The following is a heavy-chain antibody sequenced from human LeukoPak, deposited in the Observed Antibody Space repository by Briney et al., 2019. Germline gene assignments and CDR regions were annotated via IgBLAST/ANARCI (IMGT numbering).Heavy chain of an antibody. CDR3: ARDISNNWPRADFDS. J-gene: IGHJ4*02. CDR1: GFTFSTYA. CDR2: ISDSGDST. V-gene: IGHV3-23*01. D-gene: IGHD1-1*01. Sequence: GGSLRLSCAASGFTFSTYAMSWVRRAPGKGLEWVSVISDSGDSTFYPDSVKDRFTISRDNSKNTLYLQMNSLRAEDTAVYYCARDISNNWPRADFDSWGQGTLVTVSS.